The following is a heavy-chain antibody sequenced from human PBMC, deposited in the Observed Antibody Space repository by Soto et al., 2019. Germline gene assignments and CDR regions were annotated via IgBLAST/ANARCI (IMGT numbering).Heavy chain of an antibody. CDR2: INAGNGNT. V-gene: IGHV1-3*01. CDR1: GYTFTSYA. Sequence: ASVKVSCKASGYTFTSYAMHWVRQAPGQRLEWMGWINAGNGNTKYSQKFQGRVTITRDTSASTAYMELSSLRSEDTAVYYCARDRLAAAGFDYYYYGMDVWGQGTTVTVSS. CDR3: ARDRLAAAGFDYYYYGMDV. J-gene: IGHJ6*02. D-gene: IGHD6-13*01.